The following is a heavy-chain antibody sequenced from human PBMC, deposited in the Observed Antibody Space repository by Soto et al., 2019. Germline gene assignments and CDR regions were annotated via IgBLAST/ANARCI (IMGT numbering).Heavy chain of an antibody. V-gene: IGHV1-3*01. D-gene: IGHD2-2*01. CDR3: ARDSDIVVVPAASSLFDP. CDR1: GYTFTSYA. Sequence: ASVKVSCKASGYTFTSYAMHWVRQAPGQRLEWMGWINAGNGNTKYSQKFQGRVTITRDTSASTAYMELSSLRSEDTAVYYCARDSDIVVVPAASSLFDPWGQGTLVTVSS. CDR2: INAGNGNT. J-gene: IGHJ5*02.